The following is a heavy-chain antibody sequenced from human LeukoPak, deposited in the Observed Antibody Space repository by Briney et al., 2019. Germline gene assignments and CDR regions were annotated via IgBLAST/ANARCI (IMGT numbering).Heavy chain of an antibody. CDR2: ISGSGGST. D-gene: IGHD3-22*01. CDR1: GFTFTSYA. J-gene: IGHJ4*02. Sequence: GGSLRLSCAASGFTFTSYAMSWVSQAPGKGLEWLSVISGSGGSTYYADSVKGRFTISRDNSKNTLYLQMSSLRAEDTAVYYCAKPLYYDSSAYWYYFDYWGQGTLVTVSS. V-gene: IGHV3-23*01. CDR3: AKPLYYDSSAYWYYFDY.